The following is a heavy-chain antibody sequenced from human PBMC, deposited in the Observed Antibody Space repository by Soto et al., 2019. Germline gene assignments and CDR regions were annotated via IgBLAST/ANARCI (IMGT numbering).Heavy chain of an antibody. CDR1: GGTFSSYA. CDR2: INPISTTT. V-gene: IGHV1-69*06. CDR3: ARVAGYYYAMDV. Sequence: QVQLVQSGAEVKKPGFSVKVSCKASGGTFSSYAITWVRQAPGQGLEWMGGINPISTTTDYAQKFQGRVTITADKSTSTAFLELSRLTSEDTAVYYCARVAGYYYAMDVWGQGTTVTVSS. D-gene: IGHD6-19*01. J-gene: IGHJ6*02.